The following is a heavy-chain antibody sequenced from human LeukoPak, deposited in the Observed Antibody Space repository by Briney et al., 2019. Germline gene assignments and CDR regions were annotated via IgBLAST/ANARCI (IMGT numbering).Heavy chain of an antibody. CDR1: GFTFSSYS. J-gene: IGHJ6*02. D-gene: IGHD3-9*01. V-gene: IGHV3-21*01. Sequence: PGGSLRLSCAASGFTFSSYSMNRVRQAPGKGLEWVSSISSSSSYIYYADSVKGRFTISRDNAKNSLYLQMNSLRAEDTAVYYCARDMGLYYDILTGYSTPADGMDVWGQGTTVTVSS. CDR2: ISSSSSYI. CDR3: ARDMGLYYDILTGYSTPADGMDV.